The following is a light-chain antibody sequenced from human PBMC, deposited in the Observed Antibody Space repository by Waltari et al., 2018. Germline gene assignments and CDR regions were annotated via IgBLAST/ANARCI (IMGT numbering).Light chain of an antibody. Sequence: QAVVTQEPSLTVSPGGTVTLTCASSTGAVTSGHYPYWFQQQPGQAPRTLIYDTSIKHPWTPARFSGPRLGGKAALTLSGAQPEDEADYYCFLSYSGTRWLCGGGTKLTVL. V-gene: IGLV7-46*01. CDR1: TGAVTSGHY. J-gene: IGLJ3*02. CDR2: DTS. CDR3: FLSYSGTRWL.